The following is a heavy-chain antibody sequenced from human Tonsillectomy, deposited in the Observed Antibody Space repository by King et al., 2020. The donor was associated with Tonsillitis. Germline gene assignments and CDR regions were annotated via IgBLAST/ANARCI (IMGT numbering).Heavy chain of an antibody. V-gene: IGHV3-43*02. D-gene: IGHD2-2*03. J-gene: IGHJ6*03. CDR1: GFTFDDYA. Sequence: QLVQSGGGVVQPGGSLRLSCAASGFTFDDYAMHWVRQAPGTGLEWVSLISGDGGSTYYADSVKGRFTISRDNSKNSLYLQMNSLRTEDTALYYCAKDKLDIVVVPAANYYYYYMDVWGKGTTVTVSS. CDR3: AKDKLDIVVVPAANYYYYYMDV. CDR2: ISGDGGST.